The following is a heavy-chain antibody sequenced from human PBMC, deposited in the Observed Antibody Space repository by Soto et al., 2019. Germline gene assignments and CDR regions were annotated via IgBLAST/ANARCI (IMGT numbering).Heavy chain of an antibody. CDR2: IYYSGST. CDR1: GGSVSSGDYF. D-gene: IGHD3-10*01. Sequence: PSETLSLTCTVSGGSVSSGDYFWNWRRQSPGKRLEWIAYIYYSGSTNYNPSLKSRATISVDTSKSQVSLTLTSMTAADAALYYCARSPNYYYYGFDVWGQGTAVTVSS. V-gene: IGHV4-61*08. J-gene: IGHJ6*02. CDR3: ARSPNYYYYGFDV.